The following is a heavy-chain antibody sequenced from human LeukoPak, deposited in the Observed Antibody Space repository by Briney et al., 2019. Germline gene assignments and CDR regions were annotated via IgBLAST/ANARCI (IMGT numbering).Heavy chain of an antibody. D-gene: IGHD2-2*02. CDR1: GFTFDDYG. CDR3: ARTYCSSTSCYRASVDDAFDI. J-gene: IGHJ3*02. CDR2: INWNGGST. Sequence: GGSLRLSCAASGFTFDDYGMSWVRQAPGKGLEWVSGINWNGGSTGYADSVKGRFTISRDNAKNSLYLQMNSLRAEDTALYHCARTYCSSTSCYRASVDDAFDIWGQGTMVTVSS. V-gene: IGHV3-20*01.